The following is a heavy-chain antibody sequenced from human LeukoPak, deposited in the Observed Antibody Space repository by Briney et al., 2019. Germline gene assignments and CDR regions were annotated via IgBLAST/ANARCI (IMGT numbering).Heavy chain of an antibody. CDR3: ARETGTVPFHNVLTGRQDLYYYYIDV. Sequence: SVKVSCKAVGDTFSIYGISWVRQARGQGLKWMGCIIPISGAAEYAQKFQGRVTITADEPTTTAYMELTSLTSDDTAVYYCARETGTVPFHNVLTGRQDLYYYYIDVWGKGNTVTVSS. CDR2: IIPISGAA. V-gene: IGHV1-69*01. D-gene: IGHD3-9*01. CDR1: GDTFSIYG. J-gene: IGHJ6*03.